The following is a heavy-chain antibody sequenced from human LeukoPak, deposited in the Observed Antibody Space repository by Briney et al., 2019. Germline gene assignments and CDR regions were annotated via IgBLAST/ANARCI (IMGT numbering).Heavy chain of an antibody. CDR1: GGSISTGGDY. J-gene: IGHJ4*02. D-gene: IGHD6-13*01. CDR2: IYYSGST. Sequence: SQTLSLTCTVSGGSISTGGDYWSWLRQHPGKGLEWIGNIYYSGSTYYSPSLKSRVTMSVDTSKNQFSLMLTSVTAADTAVYYCGRTLPRRTTAAAAHLDSWGQGTLVTVSS. CDR3: GRTLPRRTTAAAAHLDS. V-gene: IGHV4-31*03.